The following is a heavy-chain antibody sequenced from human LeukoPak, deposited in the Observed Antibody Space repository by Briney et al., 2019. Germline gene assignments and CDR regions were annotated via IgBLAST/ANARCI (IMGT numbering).Heavy chain of an antibody. V-gene: IGHV3-23*01. CDR3: AKDLNYDISTGYFDY. CDR1: GFTFSSYA. J-gene: IGHJ4*02. CDR2: ISGSGGST. Sequence: GGSLRLSCAASGFTFSSYAMSWVRQAPGKGLEWVSAISGSGGSTYYADSVKGRFTISRDNSKNTLYLQMNSLRAEDTAVYYCAKDLNYDISTGYFDYWGQGTLVTVSS. D-gene: IGHD3-9*01.